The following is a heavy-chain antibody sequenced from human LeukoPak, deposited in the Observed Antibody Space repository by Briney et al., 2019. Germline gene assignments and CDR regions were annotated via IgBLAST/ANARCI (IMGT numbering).Heavy chain of an antibody. CDR3: ANLVAAAGDAFDI. J-gene: IGHJ3*02. D-gene: IGHD6-13*01. CDR1: GFTFSTYG. V-gene: IGHV3-23*01. Sequence: GGSLRLSCAASGFTFSTYGMSWVRQAPGKGLQWVSPIPSGGGTYYSDSVKGRFTISGDNSKNTLYLPMNCLPSEDTAVYYCANLVAAAGDAFDIWGQGTKVTVSS. CDR2: IPSGGGT.